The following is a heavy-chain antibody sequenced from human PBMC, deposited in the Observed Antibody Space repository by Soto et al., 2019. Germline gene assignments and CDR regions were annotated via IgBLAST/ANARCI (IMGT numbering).Heavy chain of an antibody. Sequence: QVQLQQWGAGLLKPSETLSLTCAVYGGSFSGYYWTWIRQPPGKGLEWVGEIGHSGSATYSPSLKSRVTISVDTSNNQFSLRLSSVTAADAAVYYCARGGTCIVSSCPLGSHYGMAVWGQGTTVTVSS. CDR3: ARGGTCIVSSCPLGSHYGMAV. J-gene: IGHJ6*02. V-gene: IGHV4-34*01. CDR2: IGHSGSA. D-gene: IGHD2-21*01. CDR1: GGSFSGYY.